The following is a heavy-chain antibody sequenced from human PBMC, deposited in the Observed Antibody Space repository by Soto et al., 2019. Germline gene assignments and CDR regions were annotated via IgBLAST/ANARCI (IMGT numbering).Heavy chain of an antibody. J-gene: IGHJ4*02. CDR1: GYSFTSYW. D-gene: IGHD2-21*02. V-gene: IGHV5-51*01. CDR3: ARQYGGDVYDY. CDR2: MYPGDSET. Sequence: GESLKISCKGSGYSFTSYWIGWVRQMPGKGLEWMGMMYPGDSETRHSPSFQGQVTMSADKSISTAYLQWSSLKASDTAMYYCARQYGGDVYDYWGQGTLVTVSS.